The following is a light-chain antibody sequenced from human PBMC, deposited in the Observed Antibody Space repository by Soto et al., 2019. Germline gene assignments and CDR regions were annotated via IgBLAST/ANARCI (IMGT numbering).Light chain of an antibody. V-gene: IGKV3D-15*01. CDR2: GAS. CDR1: QSVGSN. J-gene: IGKJ1*01. Sequence: EIVMTQSPATLSVSPGERATLSCRASQSVGSNLVWYQKKPGQAPRLLIYGASTRATGIPARFSGSGSGTEFTLTISSLQSEDSAVYFCQQCNNWPPWTFGQGTKV. CDR3: QQCNNWPPWT.